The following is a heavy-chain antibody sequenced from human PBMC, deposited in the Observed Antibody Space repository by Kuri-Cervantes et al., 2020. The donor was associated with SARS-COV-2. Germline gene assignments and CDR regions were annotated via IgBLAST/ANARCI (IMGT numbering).Heavy chain of an antibody. CDR2: ISYDGSNK. D-gene: IGHD3-3*01. CDR1: GFTFSSYG. CDR3: ARDYTPYYDFWSGYFYYYGMDV. Sequence: GESLKISCAASGFTFSSYGMHWVRQAPGKGLEWVAVISYDGSNKYYADPVKGRFTISRDNSKNTLYLQMNSLRAEDTAVYYCARDYTPYYDFWSGYFYYYGMDVWGQGTTVTVSS. J-gene: IGHJ6*02. V-gene: IGHV3-30*03.